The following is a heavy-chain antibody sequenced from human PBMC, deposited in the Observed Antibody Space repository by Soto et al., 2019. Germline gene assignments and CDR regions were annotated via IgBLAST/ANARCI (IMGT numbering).Heavy chain of an antibody. Sequence: QITLKESGPTLVKSTQTLTLTCSFSGFSLTSSGVSVGWIRQPPGKALEWLAHIYWDDDKRYSPSLKSRLTITKDTSRNQVVLTMTNMDPVDPATFYCVHSSRYAAFDMWGLGTLVTVSS. CDR2: IYWDDDK. CDR1: GFSLTSSGVS. CDR3: VHSSRYAAFDM. J-gene: IGHJ3*02. D-gene: IGHD3-9*01. V-gene: IGHV2-5*02.